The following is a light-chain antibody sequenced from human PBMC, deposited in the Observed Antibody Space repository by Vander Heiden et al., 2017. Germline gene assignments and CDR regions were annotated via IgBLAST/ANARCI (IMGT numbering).Light chain of an antibody. CDR2: GAS. J-gene: IGKJ4*01. V-gene: IGKV1-39*01. CDR1: QAISRY. Sequence: IQITQSPSFLSASVGDRVTITCRASQAISRYLDWYQQKPGKAPKLLIYGASSLQSGVPSRFSGSGSGTEFTLTISSLQPEDFATYYCQQSYNNAIAFGAGTKVEIK. CDR3: QQSYNNAIA.